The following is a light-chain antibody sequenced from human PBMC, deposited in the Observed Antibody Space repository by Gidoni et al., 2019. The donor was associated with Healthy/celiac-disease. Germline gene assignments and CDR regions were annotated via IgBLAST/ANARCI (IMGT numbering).Light chain of an antibody. CDR2: YDD. V-gene: IGLV1-36*01. J-gene: IGLJ3*02. CDR3: AAWDDRLNGWV. CDR1: SSNIGHNA. Sequence: QSVLTQPPSVSEAPRQRVTISCSGSSSNIGHNAVNWYQQLPGKAPKLLIFYDDLLPSGVSDRFSGSKSGTPASLAISVLQSEDEADYYCAAWDDRLNGWVFGGGTKLTVL.